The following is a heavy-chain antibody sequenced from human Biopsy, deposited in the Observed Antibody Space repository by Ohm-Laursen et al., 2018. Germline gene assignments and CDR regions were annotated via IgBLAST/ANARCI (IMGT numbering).Heavy chain of an antibody. CDR2: IYYSGST. Sequence: SETLSLTCTVSGGSISSDYWSWIRQTPGKGLEWIGYIYYSGSTNYNPSLKSRVIISVDTSKNQFSLRLNSVTAADTAVYYCARATNSTGWPYYYSYGMDVWGQGTTVTVSS. CDR3: ARATNSTGWPYYYSYGMDV. CDR1: GGSISSDY. V-gene: IGHV4-59*01. J-gene: IGHJ6*02. D-gene: IGHD2/OR15-2a*01.